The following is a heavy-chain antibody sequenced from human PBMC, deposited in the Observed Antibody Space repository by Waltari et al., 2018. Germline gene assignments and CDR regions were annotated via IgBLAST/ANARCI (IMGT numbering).Heavy chain of an antibody. CDR3: ARDYYYDSSGYYRYFDY. CDR2: MHHSGST. Sequence: QVQLQQWGAGLLKPSETLSLTCAVYGGSFSGYYWSWIRQPPGKGLEWIGEMHHSGSTNYNPSLKGRVTISVDTSKNQFSLKLSSVTAADTAVYYCARDYYYDSSGYYRYFDYWGQGTLVTVSS. D-gene: IGHD3-22*01. CDR1: GGSFSGYY. J-gene: IGHJ4*02. V-gene: IGHV4-34*01.